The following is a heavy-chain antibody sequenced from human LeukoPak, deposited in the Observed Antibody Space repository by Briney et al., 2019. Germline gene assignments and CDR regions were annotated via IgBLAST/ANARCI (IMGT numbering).Heavy chain of an antibody. CDR2: IYTSGST. V-gene: IGHV4-39*07. J-gene: IGHJ4*02. CDR1: GGSISSSSHY. D-gene: IGHD4-23*01. Sequence: SETLSLTCTVSGGSISSSSHYWGWTRQPPGKGLEWIGSIYTSGSTNYNPSLKSRVTISVDTSKNQFSLKLSSVTAADTAVYYCARDDGGNPFDYWGQGTLVTVSS. CDR3: ARDDGGNPFDY.